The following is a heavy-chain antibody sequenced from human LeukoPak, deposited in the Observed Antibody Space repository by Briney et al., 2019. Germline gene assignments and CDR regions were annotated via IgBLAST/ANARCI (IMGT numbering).Heavy chain of an antibody. D-gene: IGHD5-18*01. CDR2: IYYSGST. CDR1: GGSISSSSYY. CDR3: AKDQDYTPIYYFDY. Sequence: SETLSLTCTVSGGSISSSSYYWGWIRQPPGKGLEWIGSIYYSGSTYYNPSLKSRVTISVDTSKNQFSLKLSSVTAADTAVYYCAKDQDYTPIYYFDYWGQGTLVTVSS. V-gene: IGHV4-39*07. J-gene: IGHJ4*02.